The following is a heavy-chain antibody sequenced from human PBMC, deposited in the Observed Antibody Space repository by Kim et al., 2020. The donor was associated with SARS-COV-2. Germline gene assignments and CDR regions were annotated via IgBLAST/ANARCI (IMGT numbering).Heavy chain of an antibody. J-gene: IGHJ4*02. CDR2: INGGGGRT. V-gene: IGHV3-23*01. D-gene: IGHD6-25*01. CDR3: SASDF. Sequence: INGGGGRTHYVDSVKGRFTISRDNSKNTLYLQMNSLTAEDTALYYCSASDFLGQGTLVIVSS.